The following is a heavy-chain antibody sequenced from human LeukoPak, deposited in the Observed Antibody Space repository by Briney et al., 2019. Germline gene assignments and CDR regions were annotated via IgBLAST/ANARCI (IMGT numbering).Heavy chain of an antibody. CDR2: INSDGSFT. Sequence: GGSLRLSCAASGFTFSTYWMHWVRQAPGKGLMCVSRINSDGSFTIYADSVKGRFTISRDNAKNTLYLQMNSLRAEGTAVYFCARGLPYDSSGYYPFDYWGQGTLVTVSS. CDR3: ARGLPYDSSGYYPFDY. D-gene: IGHD3-22*01. CDR1: GFTFSTYW. J-gene: IGHJ4*02. V-gene: IGHV3-74*01.